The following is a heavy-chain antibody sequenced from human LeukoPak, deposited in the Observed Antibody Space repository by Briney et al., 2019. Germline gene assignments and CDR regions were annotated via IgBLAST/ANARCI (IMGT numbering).Heavy chain of an antibody. CDR1: GFTFSSSA. J-gene: IGHJ4*02. Sequence: PGGSLRLSCAASGFTFSSSAMSWFRQAPGKGLEWVGFIRSKGSGGTIEYAASVKGRFTLSRDDSKSIVSLQMNSLQSEDTAVYYCVKGRTRADSWGQGTLVTVSS. CDR3: VKGRTRADS. V-gene: IGHV3-49*03. D-gene: IGHD3-3*01. CDR2: IRSKGSGGTI.